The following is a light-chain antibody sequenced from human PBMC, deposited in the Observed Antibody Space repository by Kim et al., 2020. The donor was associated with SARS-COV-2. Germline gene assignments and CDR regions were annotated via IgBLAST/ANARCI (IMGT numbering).Light chain of an antibody. CDR1: SSNIGAGYD. CDR3: QSYDSSLSVV. CDR2: TNN. Sequence: GQRVTISGTWSSSNIGAGYDVHWYQQLPGTAPKVLIYTNNNRPSGVPDRFSGSKSGTSASLAITGLQTEDEADYYCQSYDSSLSVVFGGGTRLTVL. V-gene: IGLV1-40*01. J-gene: IGLJ3*02.